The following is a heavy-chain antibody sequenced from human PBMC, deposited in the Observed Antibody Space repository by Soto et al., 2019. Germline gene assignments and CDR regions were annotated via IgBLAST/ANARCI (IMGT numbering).Heavy chain of an antibody. J-gene: IGHJ6*02. D-gene: IGHD2-15*01. V-gene: IGHV1-69*13. CDR2: IIPIFGTA. Sequence: SVKVSCKASGYTFTSYGITWVRQAPGQGLEWMGGIIPIFGTANYAQKFQGRLTITADESTTTVYMELNSLRSEDTAVYYCARVSGSKKGSRALGYYYGMDVGAQGTTVTVSS. CDR1: GYTFTSYG. CDR3: ARVSGSKKGSRALGYYYGMDV.